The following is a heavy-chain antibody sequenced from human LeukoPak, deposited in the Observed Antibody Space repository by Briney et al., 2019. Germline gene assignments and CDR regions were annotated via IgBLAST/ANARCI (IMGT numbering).Heavy chain of an antibody. CDR1: GYTFTGYY. J-gene: IGHJ6*02. V-gene: IGHV1-2*04. Sequence: GASVKVSCKASGYTFTGYYMHWVRQAPGQGLEWMGWINPNSGGTNYAQKFQGWVTMTRDTSISTAYMELSRLRSDDTAVYYCARDLRTRDWLTVPYYYYGMDVWGQGTTVTVSS. CDR3: ARDLRTRDWLTVPYYYYGMDV. D-gene: IGHD3-9*01. CDR2: INPNSGGT.